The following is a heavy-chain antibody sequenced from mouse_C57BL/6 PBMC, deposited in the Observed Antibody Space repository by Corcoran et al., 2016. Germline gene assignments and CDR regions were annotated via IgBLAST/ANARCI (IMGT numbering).Heavy chain of an antibody. CDR3: ARYYDYDGGYFDV. CDR2: IYPGSGNT. J-gene: IGHJ1*03. Sequence: QVQLKQSGAELVRPGASVKLSCKASGYTFTDYYINWVKQRPGQGLEWIARIYPGSGNTYYNEKFKGKATLTAEKSSSTAYMQLSSLTSEDSAVYFCARYYDYDGGYFDVWGTGTTVTVSS. D-gene: IGHD2-4*01. V-gene: IGHV1-76*01. CDR1: GYTFTDYY.